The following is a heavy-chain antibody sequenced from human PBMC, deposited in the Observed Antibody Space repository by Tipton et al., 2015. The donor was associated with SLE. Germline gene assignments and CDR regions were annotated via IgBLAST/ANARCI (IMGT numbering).Heavy chain of an antibody. J-gene: IGHJ4*02. Sequence: TLSLTCTVSGGSISSYYWSWIRQPAGKGLEWIGRIYTSGSTNYNPSLQSRVTISVETSKNQFSLKLSSVTAADTAVYYCARLKQWLVRPYYFDYWGQGTLVTVSS. V-gene: IGHV4-4*07. D-gene: IGHD6-19*01. CDR3: ARLKQWLVRPYYFDY. CDR1: GGSISSYY. CDR2: IYTSGST.